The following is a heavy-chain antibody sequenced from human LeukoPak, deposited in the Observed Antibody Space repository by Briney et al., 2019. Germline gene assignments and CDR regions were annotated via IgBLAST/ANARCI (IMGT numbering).Heavy chain of an antibody. V-gene: IGHV4-39*01. D-gene: IGHD6-25*01. CDR3: ARRSLYSSGWHANNWFDP. CDR2: IYYSGSS. CDR1: GGSISSSSYY. J-gene: IGHJ5*02. Sequence: PSETLSLTCTVSGGSISSSSYYWGWIRQPPGKGLEWIGNIYYSGSSYYNPSLKSRATISVDTSKNQFSLKLSSVTAADTAVYYCARRSLYSSGWHANNWFDPWGQGTLVTVSS.